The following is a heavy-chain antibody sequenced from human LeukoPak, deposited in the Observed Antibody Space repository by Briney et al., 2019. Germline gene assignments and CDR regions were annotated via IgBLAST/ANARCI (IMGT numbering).Heavy chain of an antibody. CDR1: GNSISSSSYY. CDR3: ARVESGYYDSFDI. J-gene: IGHJ3*02. Sequence: SETLSLTCTVPGNSISSSSYYWGWIRQPPGKGLEYIGTIYYTGDAYYNPSLKGRVTISIDTSRKQFSLRLNSVTAADTAVYYCARVESGYYDSFDIWGQGTMVIVSS. D-gene: IGHD3-22*01. CDR2: IYYTGDA. V-gene: IGHV4-39*07.